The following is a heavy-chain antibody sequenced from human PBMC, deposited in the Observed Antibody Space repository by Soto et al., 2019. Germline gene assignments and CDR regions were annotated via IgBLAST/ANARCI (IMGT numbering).Heavy chain of an antibody. J-gene: IGHJ6*02. V-gene: IGHV1-8*02. CDR1: GGTFSSYA. D-gene: IGHD5-12*01. CDR3: ARDRWLQYYYYGMDV. CDR2: MNPNSGNT. Sequence: ASVKVSCKASGGTFSSYAISWVRQAPGQGLEWMGWMNPNSGNTGYAQKFQGRVTMTRNTSISTAYMELSSLRSEDTAVYYCARDRWLQYYYYGMDVWGQGTTVTVSS.